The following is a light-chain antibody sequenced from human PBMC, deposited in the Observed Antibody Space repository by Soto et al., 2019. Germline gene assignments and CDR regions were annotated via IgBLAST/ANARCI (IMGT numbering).Light chain of an antibody. J-gene: IGKJ2*01. Sequence: EIVLTQSPGTLSLSPGERATLSCRTSQSVSSSNLAWYQQKPGQAPRLLIYGASSRATGIPDRFSGSGSGTDFTLTISRLEPEDFAVYYCQQSGTSPFTFGQGTRLEIK. CDR1: QSVSSSN. CDR2: GAS. V-gene: IGKV3-20*01. CDR3: QQSGTSPFT.